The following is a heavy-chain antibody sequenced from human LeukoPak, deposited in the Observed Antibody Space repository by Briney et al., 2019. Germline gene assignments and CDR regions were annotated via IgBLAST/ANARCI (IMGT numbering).Heavy chain of an antibody. Sequence: GGSVRLSCAASGFTFSSYGMHWVRQAPGKGLEWVAVIWYDGSNKYYADSVKGRFTISRDNSKNTLYLQMNSLRAEDTAVYYCARDSDYGDYVGYFDYWGQGTLVTVSS. CDR1: GFTFSSYG. D-gene: IGHD4-17*01. CDR3: ARDSDYGDYVGYFDY. CDR2: IWYDGSNK. J-gene: IGHJ4*02. V-gene: IGHV3-33*01.